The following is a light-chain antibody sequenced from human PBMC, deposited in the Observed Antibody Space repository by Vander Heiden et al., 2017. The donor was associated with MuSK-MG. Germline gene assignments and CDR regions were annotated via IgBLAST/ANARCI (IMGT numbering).Light chain of an antibody. J-gene: IGLJ2*01. V-gene: IGLV3-1*01. CDR2: QDS. CDR1: KLGDKY. Sequence: ELTQPPSVSVSPGQTASITCSGDKLGDKYACWYQQKPGQSPVLVIYQDSKRPSGIPERFSGSNSGNTATLTISGTQAMDEADYYCQAWDSSLVVFGGGTKLSVL. CDR3: QAWDSSLVV.